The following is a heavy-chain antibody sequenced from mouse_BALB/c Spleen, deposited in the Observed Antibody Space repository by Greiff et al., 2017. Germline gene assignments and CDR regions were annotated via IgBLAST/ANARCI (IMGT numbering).Heavy chain of an antibody. J-gene: IGHJ2*01. D-gene: IGHD4-1*01. CDR3: ARNWDDYFDY. CDR1: GYTFTSYY. V-gene: IGHV1S56*01. Sequence: VQLKESGPELVKPGASVKMSCKASGYTFTSYYIHWVKQRPGQGLEWIGWIYPGDGSTKYNEKFKGKTTLTADKSSSTAYMLLSSLTSEDSAIYFCARNWDDYFDYWGQGTTLTVSS. CDR2: IYPGDGST.